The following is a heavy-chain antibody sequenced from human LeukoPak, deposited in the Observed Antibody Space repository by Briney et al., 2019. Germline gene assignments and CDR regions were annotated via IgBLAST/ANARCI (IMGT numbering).Heavy chain of an antibody. Sequence: GGSLRLSCAASGFTFSSYSMNWVRQAPGRGLEWVSYISSSSSTIYYADSVKGRFTISRDNAKNSLYLQMNGLRAEDTAVYYCARGIQLWLRDYWGQGTLVTVSS. CDR2: ISSSSSTI. D-gene: IGHD5-18*01. CDR1: GFTFSSYS. J-gene: IGHJ4*02. CDR3: ARGIQLWLRDY. V-gene: IGHV3-48*01.